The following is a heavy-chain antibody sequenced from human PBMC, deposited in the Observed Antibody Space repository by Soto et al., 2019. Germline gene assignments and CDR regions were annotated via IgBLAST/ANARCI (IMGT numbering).Heavy chain of an antibody. CDR3: ARDVGSGTYYNQYNWFDP. J-gene: IGHJ5*02. D-gene: IGHD3-10*01. CDR1: GYTFTNYG. Sequence: QVQLVQSGAEVKKPGASVKVSCKASGYTFTNYGISWVRQAPGQGLEWMGWINTYNGNTNHAQKLQGRVTMTTDTSTSTAYMELRSLRSDDTAVYYCARDVGSGTYYNQYNWFDPWGQGTLVTVSS. CDR2: INTYNGNT. V-gene: IGHV1-18*01.